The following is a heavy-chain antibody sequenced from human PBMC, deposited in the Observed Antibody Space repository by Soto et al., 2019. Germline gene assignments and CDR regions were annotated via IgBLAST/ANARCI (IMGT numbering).Heavy chain of an antibody. Sequence: SETLSLTCVVSGGSFSTYYYNWIRQSPGKGLEWIREINHSGSNNYSPSLKSRVTMSLDTSKNQFSLKLTSVTAADTAVYYCARGGSNDWQVAFDIWGQGTMVTVSS. CDR1: GGSFSTYY. CDR2: INHSGSN. D-gene: IGHD3-9*01. CDR3: ARGGSNDWQVAFDI. J-gene: IGHJ3*02. V-gene: IGHV4-34*01.